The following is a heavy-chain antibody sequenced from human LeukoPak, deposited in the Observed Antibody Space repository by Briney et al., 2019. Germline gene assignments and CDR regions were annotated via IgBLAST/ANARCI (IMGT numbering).Heavy chain of an antibody. CDR1: GGSFSGYY. Sequence: SETLSLTCAVYGGSFSGYYWSWIRQPPGKGLEWIGEINHSGSTNYSPSLKSRVTISVDTSKNQFSLKLSSVTAADTAVYYCARVGAPHYYGMDVWGKGTTVTVSS. CDR2: INHSGST. V-gene: IGHV4-34*01. J-gene: IGHJ6*04. CDR3: ARVGAPHYYGMDV. D-gene: IGHD4-17*01.